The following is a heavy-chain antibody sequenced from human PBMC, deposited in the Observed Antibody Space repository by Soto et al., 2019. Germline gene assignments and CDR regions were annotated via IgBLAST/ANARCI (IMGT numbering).Heavy chain of an antibody. CDR1: GFTFSSYS. CDR2: ISSSSSYI. CDR3: AREYITIFGVVSYYYYGMDV. Sequence: EVQLVESGGGLVKPGGSLRLSCAASGFTFSSYSMNWVRQAPGKGLEWVSSISSSSSYIYYADSVKGRFTISRDNAKDSLYLQMNSLRAEDTAVYYCAREYITIFGVVSYYYYGMDVWGQGTTVTVSS. V-gene: IGHV3-21*01. D-gene: IGHD3-3*01. J-gene: IGHJ6*02.